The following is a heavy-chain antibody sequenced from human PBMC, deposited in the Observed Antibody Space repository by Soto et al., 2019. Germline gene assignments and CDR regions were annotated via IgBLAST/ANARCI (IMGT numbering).Heavy chain of an antibody. J-gene: IGHJ4*02. V-gene: IGHV3-64*01. D-gene: IGHD2-8*01. CDR3: ARDRCTNGVCYAPSDY. CDR1: GFTLSGYA. CDR2: ISSNGVST. Sequence: GGSLRLSCAASGFTLSGYAMDWVRQAPGKGLEYVSGISSNGVSTYYANSVQGRFTISRDNSKNTLYLQMDSLRAEDMAVYYCARDRCTNGVCYAPSDYWGQGTLVTVSS.